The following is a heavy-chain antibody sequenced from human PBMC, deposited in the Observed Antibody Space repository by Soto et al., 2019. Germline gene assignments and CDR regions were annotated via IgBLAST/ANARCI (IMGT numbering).Heavy chain of an antibody. V-gene: IGHV1-18*01. J-gene: IGHJ3*02. CDR3: ARDSPARXYYYDSSGANDAFDI. CDR1: GYTFTSYG. D-gene: IGHD3-22*01. Sequence: ASVKVSCKASGYTFTSYGISWVRQAPGQGLEWMGWISAYNGNTNYAQKLQGRVTMTTDTSTSTAYMERRSLRSDDTAVYYCARDSPARXYYYDSSGANDAFDIWGQETMVTVSS. CDR2: ISAYNGNT.